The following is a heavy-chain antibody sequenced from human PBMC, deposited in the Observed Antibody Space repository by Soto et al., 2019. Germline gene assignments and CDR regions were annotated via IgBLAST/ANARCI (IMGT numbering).Heavy chain of an antibody. J-gene: IGHJ5*02. D-gene: IGHD3-10*01. Sequence: SETLSLTFAVYGGSFNSYYWSWIRQPPGKGLEWIGYIYYSGSTNYNPSLKSRVTISVDTSKNQFSLKLSSVTAADTAVYYCARLEWFGELSRWFDPWGQGTLVTVSS. V-gene: IGHV4-59*08. CDR1: GGSFNSYY. CDR2: IYYSGST. CDR3: ARLEWFGELSRWFDP.